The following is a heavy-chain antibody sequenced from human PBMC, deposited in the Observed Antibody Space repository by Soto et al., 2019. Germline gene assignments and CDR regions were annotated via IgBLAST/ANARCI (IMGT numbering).Heavy chain of an antibody. V-gene: IGHV1-3*01. CDR3: ARGYCSVGTCCYYFDY. Sequence: ASVKVSCKASGYTLTYYAIHWVRQAPGQRLEWMGWVNVGNGDTKYSQKFQGRVTITGDTSASTAYMELSSLTSEDTAVYYCARGYCSVGTCCYYFDYWGQGTLVTVSS. D-gene: IGHD2-15*01. CDR2: VNVGNGDT. J-gene: IGHJ4*02. CDR1: GYTLTYYA.